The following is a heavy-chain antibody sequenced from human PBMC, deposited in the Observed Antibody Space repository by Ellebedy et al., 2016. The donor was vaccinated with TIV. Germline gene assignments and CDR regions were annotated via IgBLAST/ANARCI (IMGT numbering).Heavy chain of an antibody. J-gene: IGHJ6*02. CDR2: VSAYNDNT. D-gene: IGHD3-10*01. Sequence: AASVKVSCKASGFPFTNYGFTWVRLAPGQGLEWMGWVSAYNDNTDYAQKFQGRVTMATDTSTTTAYMELRRLRSDDTAVYYCARDVYYSTTYSGFASGSPERLDVWGQGTTVTVSS. CDR3: ARDVYYSTTYSGFASGSPERLDV. CDR1: GFPFTNYG. V-gene: IGHV1-18*01.